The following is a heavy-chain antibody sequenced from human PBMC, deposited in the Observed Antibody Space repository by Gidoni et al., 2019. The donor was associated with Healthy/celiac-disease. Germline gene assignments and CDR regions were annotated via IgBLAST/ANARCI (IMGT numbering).Heavy chain of an antibody. CDR3: AKDARGEDYFDY. D-gene: IGHD2-21*01. CDR1: GLTVDNYA. CDR2: ISWNRCSI. V-gene: IGHV3-9*01. Sequence: DVQLVEGGGGLVQPSRSLRLSCATSGLTVDNYAMHGVRQAPGKGLEWVSGISWNRCSIGYADSVKGRFTISRDNAKNSMYLQMNSLRGEDTALYDCAKDARGEDYFDYWGQGTLVTVSS. J-gene: IGHJ4*02.